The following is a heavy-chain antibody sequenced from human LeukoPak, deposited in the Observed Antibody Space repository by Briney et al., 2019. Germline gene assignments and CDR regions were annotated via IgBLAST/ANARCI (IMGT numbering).Heavy chain of an antibody. J-gene: IGHJ4*02. D-gene: IGHD1-26*01. CDR3: ARRIVGATPFDY. CDR2: IYYSGST. V-gene: IGHV4-39*07. Sequence: SETLSLTCTVSGGSISSSSYYWGWIRQPPGKGLKWIGSIYYSGSTYYNPSLKSRVTISVDTSKNQFSLKLSSVTAADTAVYYCARRIVGATPFDYWGQGTLVTVSS. CDR1: GGSISSSSYY.